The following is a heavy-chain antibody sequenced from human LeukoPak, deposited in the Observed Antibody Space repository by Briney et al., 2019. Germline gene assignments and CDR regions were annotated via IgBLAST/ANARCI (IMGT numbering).Heavy chain of an antibody. CDR1: GFSFSSFE. CDR3: ARDRSIIMDRGTPDAFDI. V-gene: IGHV3-48*03. CDR2: VSVSGDGV. D-gene: IGHD3-10*01. Sequence: GGSLRLSCVGPGFSFSSFEYNWVRQAPGKGLELVSYVSVSGDGVHQADSVKGRFTISRDNAKNSVFLQMNSLRAEDTAIYYCARDRSIIMDRGTPDAFDIWGQGTMVTVSS. J-gene: IGHJ3*02.